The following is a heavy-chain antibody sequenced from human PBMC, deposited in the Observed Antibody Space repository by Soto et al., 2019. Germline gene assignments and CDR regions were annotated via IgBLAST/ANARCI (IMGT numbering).Heavy chain of an antibody. CDR3: ARDDYDILTGYSNCMDV. J-gene: IGHJ6*03. CDR1: GFTFSSYS. Sequence: GGSLRLSCAASGFTFSSYSMNWVRQAPGKGLEWVSSISSSSSYIYYADSVKGRFTISRDNAKNSLYLQMNSLRAEDTAVYYCARDDYDILTGYSNCMDVWGKGTTVTVSS. V-gene: IGHV3-21*01. CDR2: ISSSSSYI. D-gene: IGHD3-9*01.